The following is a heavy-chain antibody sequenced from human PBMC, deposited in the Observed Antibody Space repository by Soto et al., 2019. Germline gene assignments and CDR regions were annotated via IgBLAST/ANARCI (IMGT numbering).Heavy chain of an antibody. CDR2: IYYSGST. V-gene: IGHV4-59*01. Sequence: QVQLQESGPGLVKPSETLSLTCTVSGASISSYYWSWIRQPPGKGLEWIGYIYYSGSTNYNPSLKSRVTISIDTSKNQFSLRLSSVTAADTAVYYCARADYGANGWAVYFHHWGQGTLVTVSS. CDR3: ARADYGANGWAVYFHH. D-gene: IGHD4-17*01. J-gene: IGHJ1*01. CDR1: GASISSYY.